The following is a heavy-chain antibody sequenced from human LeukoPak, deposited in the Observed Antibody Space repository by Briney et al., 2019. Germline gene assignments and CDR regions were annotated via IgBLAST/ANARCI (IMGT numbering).Heavy chain of an antibody. D-gene: IGHD1-26*01. CDR2: IHAGGTT. CDR1: GFTFNSYA. V-gene: IGHV3-66*02. J-gene: IGHJ4*02. Sequence: GRSLRLSCAASGFTFNSYAMHWVRQAPGKGLEWVSIIHAGGTTYYADSVKGRFTISRDNSKNTLYLQMNNLRTEDTAVYYCARDLFGGTYLGVFDYWGQGTLVTVSS. CDR3: ARDLFGGTYLGVFDY.